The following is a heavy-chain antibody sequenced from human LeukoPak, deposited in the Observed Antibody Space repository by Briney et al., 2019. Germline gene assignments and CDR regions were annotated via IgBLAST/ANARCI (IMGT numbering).Heavy chain of an antibody. V-gene: IGHV1-18*01. J-gene: IGHJ6*02. CDR3: ARYGGSIAARSPYYYYGMDV. CDR1: GYTFTSNG. Sequence: ASVTVSCKGSGYTFTSNGISWVRQAPGQGLEWMGWISAYNGNTNYAQKLQGRVTMTTDTSTSTAYMELRSLRSDDTAVYYCARYGGSIAARSPYYYYGMDVWGQGTTVTVSS. D-gene: IGHD6-6*01. CDR2: ISAYNGNT.